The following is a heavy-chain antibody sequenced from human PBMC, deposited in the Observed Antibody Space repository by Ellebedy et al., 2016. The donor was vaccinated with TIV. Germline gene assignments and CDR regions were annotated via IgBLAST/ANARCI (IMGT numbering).Heavy chain of an antibody. J-gene: IGHJ4*02. CDR3: ATQGGTGFDY. CDR1: EDTFSNYE. V-gene: IGHV1-8*01. D-gene: IGHD3/OR15-3a*01. Sequence: AASVKVSSKASEDTFSNYEINWVRQAFGQGLEWMGWMNPNSGNTGYAQEFQGRLTMNRNTSISTAYMELSSLKSEDTVLKYCATQGGTGFDYWGQGSLVTVSS. CDR2: MNPNSGNT.